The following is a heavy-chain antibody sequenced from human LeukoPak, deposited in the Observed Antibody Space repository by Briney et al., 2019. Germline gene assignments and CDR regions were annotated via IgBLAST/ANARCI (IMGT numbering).Heavy chain of an antibody. CDR2: ISYDGSNK. CDR1: GFTFSSYG. Sequence: GGSLRLSCAASGFTFSSYGMHWVRQAPGKGLEWVAVISYDGSNKYYADSVKGRFTISRDNSKNTLYLQMNSLRAEDTAVYYCAKDRTDIVVVTAMAFDYWGQGTLVTVSS. CDR3: AKDRTDIVVVTAMAFDY. V-gene: IGHV3-30*18. D-gene: IGHD2-21*02. J-gene: IGHJ4*02.